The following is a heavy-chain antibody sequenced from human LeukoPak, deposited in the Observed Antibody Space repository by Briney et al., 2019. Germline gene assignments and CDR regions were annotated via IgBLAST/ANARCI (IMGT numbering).Heavy chain of an antibody. CDR1: GFIFGKYW. Sequence: GGSLRLSCAASGFIFGKYWMSWVRQAPGKGLEWVANIKLDGSEKNYVDSVKGRFTISRDNTKNSLYLQMNSLRAEDTAVFYCARDQYDTWSRRGNFDSWGQGTLVIISS. CDR3: ARDQYDTWSRRGNFDS. V-gene: IGHV3-7*03. D-gene: IGHD3-3*01. J-gene: IGHJ4*02. CDR2: IKLDGSEK.